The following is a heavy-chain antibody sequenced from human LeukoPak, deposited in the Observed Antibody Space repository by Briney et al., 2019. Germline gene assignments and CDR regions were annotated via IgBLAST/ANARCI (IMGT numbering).Heavy chain of an antibody. CDR1: GGSISSYY. Sequence: PSETLSLTCTVSGGSISSYYWSWIRQPAGKGLEWIGRIYTSGSTNYNPSLKSRVTMSVDTSKNQFSLKLSSVTAADTAVYYCAGGPGLPIYSSSWFYYYYYMDVWGKGTTVTVSS. D-gene: IGHD6-13*01. V-gene: IGHV4-4*07. CDR2: IYTSGST. J-gene: IGHJ6*03. CDR3: AGGPGLPIYSSSWFYYYYYMDV.